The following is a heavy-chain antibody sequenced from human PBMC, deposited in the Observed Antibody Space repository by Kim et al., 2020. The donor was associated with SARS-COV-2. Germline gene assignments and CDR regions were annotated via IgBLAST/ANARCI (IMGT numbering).Heavy chain of an antibody. Sequence: NYAQQFQGSVTITADESTSTAYMELSSLRSEDTAVYYCARGGGAMGFDYWGQGTLVTVSS. V-gene: IGHV1-69*01. CDR3: ARGGGAMGFDY. D-gene: IGHD5-18*01. J-gene: IGHJ4*02.